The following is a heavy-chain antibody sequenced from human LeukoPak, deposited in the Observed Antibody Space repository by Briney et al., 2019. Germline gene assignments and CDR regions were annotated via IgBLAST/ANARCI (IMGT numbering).Heavy chain of an antibody. CDR1: GGSISSSSYY. Sequence: PSETLSLTCTVSGGSISSSSYYWGWIRQPPGKGLEWIGSIYYSGSTYYNPSLKSRVTISVDTSKNQFSLKLSSVTAADTAVYYCARWVKGYYYDSSGYPGFDYWGQGTLVIVSS. V-gene: IGHV4-39*01. CDR2: IYYSGST. J-gene: IGHJ4*02. CDR3: ARWVKGYYYDSSGYPGFDY. D-gene: IGHD3-22*01.